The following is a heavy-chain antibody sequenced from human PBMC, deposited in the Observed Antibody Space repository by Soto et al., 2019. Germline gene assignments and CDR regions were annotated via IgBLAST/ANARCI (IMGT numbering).Heavy chain of an antibody. D-gene: IGHD3-3*01. CDR1: GFTFGDYA. CDR3: TRGDRYYDFWSRSPLYGMDV. CDR2: IRSKAYGGTT. J-gene: IGHJ6*02. Sequence: PWGSLRLSCTASGFTFGDYAMSWFRQAPGKGLEWVGFIRSKAYGGTTEYAASVKGRFTISRDDSKSIAYLQMNSLKTEDTAVYYCTRGDRYYDFWSRSPLYGMDVWGQGTTVTV. V-gene: IGHV3-49*03.